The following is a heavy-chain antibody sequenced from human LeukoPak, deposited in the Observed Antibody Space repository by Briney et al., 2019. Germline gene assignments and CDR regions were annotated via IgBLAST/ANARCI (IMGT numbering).Heavy chain of an antibody. CDR1: GGSISTGSYY. D-gene: IGHD3-10*01. J-gene: IGHJ4*02. V-gene: IGHV4-61*02. CDR3: ARSMVRGLKRGYFDY. Sequence: PSQTLSLTCTVSGGSISTGSYYWNWFRQPAGKGLEWIGRIYTSGSTDYNPSLTSRVTVSLDTSKNQFSLKQSSMTAADTAVYYCARSMVRGLKRGYFDYWGQGALVAVSS. CDR2: IYTSGST.